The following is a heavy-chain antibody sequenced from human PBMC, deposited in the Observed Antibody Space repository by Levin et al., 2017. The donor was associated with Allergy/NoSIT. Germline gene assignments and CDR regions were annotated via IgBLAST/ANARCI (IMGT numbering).Heavy chain of an antibody. V-gene: IGHV3-53*01. J-gene: IGHJ2*01. CDR3: ARVGGYSYGWVRWYFDL. CDR1: GFTVSSTY. CDR2: IYSGGST. Sequence: LSLTCAASGFTVSSTYMSWVRQAPGKGLEWVSVIYSGGSTYYADSVKGRFTISRDNSKNTLYLQMNSLRAEDTAVYYCARVGGYSYGWVRWYFDLWGRGTLVTVSS. D-gene: IGHD5-18*01.